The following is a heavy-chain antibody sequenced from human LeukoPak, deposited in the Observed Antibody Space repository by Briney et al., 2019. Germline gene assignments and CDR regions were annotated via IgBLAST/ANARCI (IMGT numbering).Heavy chain of an antibody. J-gene: IGHJ4*02. CDR1: GFTFSSYS. D-gene: IGHD6-19*01. V-gene: IGHV3-21*01. CDR3: ARAARGGWSQIDDDYFDY. Sequence: PGGSLRLSCAASGFTFSSYSMNWVRQAPGKGLEWVSSISSSSSYIYYADSVKGRFTISRDNAKNSLYLQMNSLRAEDTAVYYCARAARGGWSQIDDDYFDYWGQGTLVTVSS. CDR2: ISSSSSYI.